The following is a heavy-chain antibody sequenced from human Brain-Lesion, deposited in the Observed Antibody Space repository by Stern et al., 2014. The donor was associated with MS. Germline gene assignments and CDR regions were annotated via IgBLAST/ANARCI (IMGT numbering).Heavy chain of an antibody. V-gene: IGHV3-74*02. CDR3: ARGERWFDY. Sequence: VQLVESGGGLVQPGGSLRLSCAASGFTFSNYWMHWVRQAPGKGLVWVSRVNNDGRRTSYADSVKGRFTMSRDNAKNTLYLQMNSLRVEDTAIYYCARGERWFDYWGQGTLVTVSS. CDR2: VNNDGRRT. D-gene: IGHD3-10*01. CDR1: GFTFSNYW. J-gene: IGHJ5*01.